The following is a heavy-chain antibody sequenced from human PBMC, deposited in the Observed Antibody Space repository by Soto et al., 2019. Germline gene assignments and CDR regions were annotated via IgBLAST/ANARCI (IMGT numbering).Heavy chain of an antibody. CDR3: AGDKDRQQLGGNYYYIMDV. V-gene: IGHV1-69*12. J-gene: IGHJ6*02. CDR1: GGTFSSSA. D-gene: IGHD3-3*02. Sequence: QVQLVQSGAEVKKPGSSVKVSCKASGGTFSSSAFSWVRQAPGQGLEWMGGIMPIFRTADYAQKFQGRVTITADESTGTAYMELSSLRSEDTGVYYCAGDKDRQQLGGNYYYIMDVWGQGTTVTVSS. CDR2: IMPIFRTA.